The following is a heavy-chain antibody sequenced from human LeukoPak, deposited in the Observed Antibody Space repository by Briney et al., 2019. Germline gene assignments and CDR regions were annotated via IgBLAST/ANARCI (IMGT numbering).Heavy chain of an antibody. D-gene: IGHD3-22*01. Sequence: SVKVSCKASGGTFSSYAISWVRQAPGQGLEWMGGIIPIFGTANYAQKFQGRVTITADESTSTAYMELSSLRSEDTAVYYCARWDHYYDSSGQQYYFDYWGQGTLVTASS. CDR3: ARWDHYYDSSGQQYYFDY. V-gene: IGHV1-69*13. CDR1: GGTFSSYA. CDR2: IIPIFGTA. J-gene: IGHJ4*02.